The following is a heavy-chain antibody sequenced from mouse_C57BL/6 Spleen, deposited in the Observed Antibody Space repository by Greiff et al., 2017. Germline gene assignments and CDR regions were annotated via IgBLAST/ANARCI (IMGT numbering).Heavy chain of an antibody. Sequence: QVQLQQSGAELVRPGASVTLSCKASGYTFTDYEMHWVKQTPVHGLEWIGAIDPETGGTAYNQKFKGKAILTADKSSSTAYMELRSLTSEDSAVYYCTRSGDSYFDYWGQGTTLTVSS. CDR3: TRSGDSYFDY. CDR2: IDPETGGT. D-gene: IGHD2-13*01. J-gene: IGHJ2*01. V-gene: IGHV1-15*01. CDR1: GYTFTDYE.